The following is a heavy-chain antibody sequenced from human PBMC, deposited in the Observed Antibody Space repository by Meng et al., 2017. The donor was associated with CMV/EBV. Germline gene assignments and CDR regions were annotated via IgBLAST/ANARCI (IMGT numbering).Heavy chain of an antibody. V-gene: IGHV4-39*07. CDR2: IYYSGST. D-gene: IGHD5-12*01. J-gene: IGHJ4*02. Sequence: GSLRLSCTVSGGSISSSSYYWGWIRQPPGKGREWIGSIYYSGSTYYNPSLKSRVTISVDTSKNQFSLKLSSVTAADTAVYYCARGHRREVVATPFDYWGQGTLVTVSS. CDR3: ARGHRREVVATPFDY. CDR1: GGSISSSSYY.